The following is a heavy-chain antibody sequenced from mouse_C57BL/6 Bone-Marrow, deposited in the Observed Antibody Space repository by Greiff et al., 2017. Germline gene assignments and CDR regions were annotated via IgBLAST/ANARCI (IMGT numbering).Heavy chain of an antibody. CDR1: GYTFTSYG. D-gene: IGHD4-1*01. Sequence: VKLVESGAELARPGASVKLSCKASGYTFTSYGISWVKQRTGQGLEWIGEIYPRSGNTYYNEKFKGKATLTADKSSSTAYMELRSLTSEDSAVYFCARPPNWEYAMDYWGQGTSVTVSS. J-gene: IGHJ4*01. V-gene: IGHV1-81*01. CDR2: IYPRSGNT. CDR3: ARPPNWEYAMDY.